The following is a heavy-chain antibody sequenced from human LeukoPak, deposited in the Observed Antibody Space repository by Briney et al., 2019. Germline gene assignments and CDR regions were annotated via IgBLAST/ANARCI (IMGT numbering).Heavy chain of an antibody. CDR2: INSDGSST. D-gene: IGHD3-22*01. CDR3: ARARTNYYDSRDAFDI. J-gene: IGHJ3*02. V-gene: IGHV3-74*01. CDR1: GFTFGSYW. Sequence: GGSLRLSCAASGFTFGSYWMHWVRQAPGKGLVWVSRINSDGSSTSYADSVKGRFTISRDNAKNTLYLQMNSLRAEDTAVYYCARARTNYYDSRDAFDIWGQGTMVTVSS.